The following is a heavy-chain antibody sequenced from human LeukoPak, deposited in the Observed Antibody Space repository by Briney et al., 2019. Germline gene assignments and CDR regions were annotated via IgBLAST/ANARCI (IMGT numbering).Heavy chain of an antibody. V-gene: IGHV4-59*01. CDR2: IYYSGST. CDR1: GGSFSGYY. J-gene: IGHJ3*02. CDR3: ARVVLYDYVWGSYRRSSAFDI. D-gene: IGHD3-16*02. Sequence: SETLSLTCAVYGGSFSGYYWSWIRQPPGKGLEWIGYIYYSGSTNYNPSLKSRVTISVDTSKNQFSLKLSSVTAADTAVYYCARVVLYDYVWGSYRRSSAFDIWGQGTMVTVSS.